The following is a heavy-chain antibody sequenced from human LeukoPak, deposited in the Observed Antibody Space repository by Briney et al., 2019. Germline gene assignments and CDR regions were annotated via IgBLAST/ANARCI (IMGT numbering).Heavy chain of an antibody. CDR1: GGXFSGYY. CDR3: ASGSSSWGILPKYYFDY. Sequence: SETLSLTCAVYGGXFSGYYCSWIRQPPGKGLEWLGEINHSGSTNYNPSLKGRVTMSVDTSKNHFSLKLSSVTAADTAVYYCASGSSSWGILPKYYFDYWGQGTLVTVSS. CDR2: INHSGST. V-gene: IGHV4-34*01. J-gene: IGHJ4*02. D-gene: IGHD6-13*01.